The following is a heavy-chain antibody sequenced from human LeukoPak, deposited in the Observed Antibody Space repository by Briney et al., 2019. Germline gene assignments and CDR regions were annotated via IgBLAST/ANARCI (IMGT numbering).Heavy chain of an antibody. Sequence: SETLSLTCTVSGGSISSYFWSWVRQPPGKGLEWIGYIYYSGSTNYNPSLKSRVTISVDTSKNQFSLKLASVTTADTTVYYCARDRWLGYWGQGTLVTVSS. V-gene: IGHV4-59*01. CDR3: ARDRWLGY. CDR1: GGSISSYF. CDR2: IYYSGST. D-gene: IGHD5-12*01. J-gene: IGHJ4*02.